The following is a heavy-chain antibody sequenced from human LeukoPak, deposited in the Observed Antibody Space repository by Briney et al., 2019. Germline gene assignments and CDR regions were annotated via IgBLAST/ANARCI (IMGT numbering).Heavy chain of an antibody. D-gene: IGHD5-12*01. V-gene: IGHV4-59*01. Sequence: PSETLSLTCTVSGGSISYFYWSWIRQPPGKGLEWIGYIYYSGSTNYNPSLKSRVTISVDTSKNQFSLKLSSVTAADTAVYYCARDVSGYTGRYFDYWGQGTLVTVSS. CDR2: IYYSGST. CDR1: GGSISYFY. CDR3: ARDVSGYTGRYFDY. J-gene: IGHJ4*02.